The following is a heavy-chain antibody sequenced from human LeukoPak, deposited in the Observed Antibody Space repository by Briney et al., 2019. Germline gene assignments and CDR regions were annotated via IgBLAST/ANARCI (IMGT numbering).Heavy chain of an antibody. CDR3: AREGSRRFDP. Sequence: PSQTLFLTCAVSGGSISSGGYSWSWIRQPPGKGLEWIGYIYHSGSTYYNPSLKSRVTISVDRSKNQFSLKLSSVTAADTAVYYCAREGSRRFDPWGQGTLVTVSS. CDR1: GGSISSGGYS. V-gene: IGHV4-30-2*01. CDR2: IYHSGST. D-gene: IGHD2-2*01. J-gene: IGHJ5*02.